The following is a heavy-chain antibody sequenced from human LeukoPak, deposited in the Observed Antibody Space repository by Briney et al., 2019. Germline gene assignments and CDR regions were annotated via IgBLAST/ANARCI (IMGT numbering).Heavy chain of an antibody. CDR1: GFTFSSHW. D-gene: IGHD6-13*01. Sequence: GGSLRLSCVASGFTFSSHWMTWVRQAPGKGLGWVATINQDGSEKYYVDSVKGRFTISRDNSKNTLYLQMNSLRIEDTAVYYCARAHIAIVMDYCDPWGQGALVTVSS. CDR2: INQDGSEK. V-gene: IGHV3-7*01. J-gene: IGHJ5*02. CDR3: ARAHIAIVMDYCDP.